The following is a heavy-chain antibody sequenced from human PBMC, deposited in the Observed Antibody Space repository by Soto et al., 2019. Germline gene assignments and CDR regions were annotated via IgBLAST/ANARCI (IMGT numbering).Heavy chain of an antibody. CDR2: ISWDGGST. CDR3: AKDILDYSSSWAFDY. J-gene: IGHJ4*02. D-gene: IGHD6-13*01. CDR1: GFTFDDYT. Sequence: PGGSRRLSCAASGFTFDDYTMHWVRQAPGKGLEWVSLISWDGGSTYYADSVKGRFTISRDNSKNSLYLQMNSLRTEDTAMYYCAKDILDYSSSWAFDYWGQGTLVTVSS. V-gene: IGHV3-43*01.